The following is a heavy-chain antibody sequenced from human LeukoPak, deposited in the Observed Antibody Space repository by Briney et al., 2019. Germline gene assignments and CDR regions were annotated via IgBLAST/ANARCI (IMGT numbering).Heavy chain of an antibody. V-gene: IGHV3-30*02. CDR1: GFTFRNYG. D-gene: IGHD3-10*01. CDR2: IRYDGSIK. J-gene: IGHJ4*02. Sequence: GGSLRLSCAASGFTFRNYGMHWVRLAPGKGLEWVAFIRYDGSIKYYVDSVKGRFTVSRDNSKNKLYLQMNSLRAEDTAVYYCAKDVNVGGDYFDYWGQGTLVTVSS. CDR3: AKDVNVGGDYFDY.